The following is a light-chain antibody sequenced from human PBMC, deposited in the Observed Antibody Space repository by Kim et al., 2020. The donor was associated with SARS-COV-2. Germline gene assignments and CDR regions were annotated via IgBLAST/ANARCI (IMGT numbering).Light chain of an antibody. V-gene: IGKV1-8*01. CDR2: AAS. Sequence: SASTGERVTISCRARQGISSYLAWYQQKPGKAPKLLIYAASTLQSGVPSRFSGSGSGTDFTLTISCLQSEDFATYYCQQYYSYPYTFGQGTKLEI. CDR1: QGISSY. CDR3: QQYYSYPYT. J-gene: IGKJ2*01.